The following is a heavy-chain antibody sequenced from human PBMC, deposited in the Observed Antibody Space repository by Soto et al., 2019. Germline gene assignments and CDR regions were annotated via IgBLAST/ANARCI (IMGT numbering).Heavy chain of an antibody. J-gene: IGHJ4*02. CDR1: GFSLTTPGVG. Sequence: QITLKESGPTLVKPTHTLTLTCTFSGFSLTTPGVGVGWIRQPPGKDLEWLAVIYSNNHKRFSPSLETRVGINEDTPKNQVVLTMTNLDPADTAKSFCSHSRRVVTVTDGFDFWGQGLLVTVTS. V-gene: IGHV2-5*01. CDR3: SHSRRVVTVTDGFDF. CDR2: IYSNNHK. D-gene: IGHD2-21*02.